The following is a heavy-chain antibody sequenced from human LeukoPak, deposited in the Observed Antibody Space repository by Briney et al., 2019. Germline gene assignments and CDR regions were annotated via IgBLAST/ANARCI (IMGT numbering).Heavy chain of an antibody. CDR2: INPSGGST. CDR3: ARADITRDGYNSAFDI. J-gene: IGHJ3*02. V-gene: IGHV1-46*01. Sequence: ASVKVSCKASGYTFSSYYMHWVRQAPGQGLEWMGIINPSGGSTSYAQKFQGRVTMTSDMSTSTVYMKLSSLRSEDTAVYYCARADITRDGYNSAFDIWGQGTMVTVSS. D-gene: IGHD5-24*01. CDR1: GYTFSSYY.